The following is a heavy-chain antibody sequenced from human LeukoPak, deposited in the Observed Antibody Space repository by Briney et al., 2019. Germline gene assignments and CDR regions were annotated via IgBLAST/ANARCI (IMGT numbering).Heavy chain of an antibody. V-gene: IGHV1-46*03. Sequence: ASVKVSCKASGYTFTSYGISWVRQAPGQGLEWMGIINPSGGSTSYAQKFQGRVTMTRDTSTSTVYMELSSLRSEDTAVYYCATTVVTPNYFDYWGQGTLVTVSS. D-gene: IGHD4-23*01. CDR3: ATTVVTPNYFDY. J-gene: IGHJ4*02. CDR2: INPSGGST. CDR1: GYTFTSYG.